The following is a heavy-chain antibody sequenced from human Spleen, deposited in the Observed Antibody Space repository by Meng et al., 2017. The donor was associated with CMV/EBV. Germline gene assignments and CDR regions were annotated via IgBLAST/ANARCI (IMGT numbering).Heavy chain of an antibody. Sequence: SETLSLTCAVYGGSFSGYYWSWIRQPPGKGLEWIGEINHSGSTNYKPSLKSRVTISVDTSNNQFSLELSSVTAADTAVYYCARHFSAVPTGFDYWGQGTLVTVSS. CDR1: GGSFSGYY. CDR3: ARHFSAVPTGFDY. D-gene: IGHD3-3*02. V-gene: IGHV4-34*01. CDR2: INHSGST. J-gene: IGHJ4*02.